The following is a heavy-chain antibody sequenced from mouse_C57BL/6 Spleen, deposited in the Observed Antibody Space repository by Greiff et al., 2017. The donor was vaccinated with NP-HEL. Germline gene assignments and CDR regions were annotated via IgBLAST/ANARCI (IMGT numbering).Heavy chain of an antibody. CDR3: ARHEDTPFYGSSHYAMDY. D-gene: IGHD1-1*01. J-gene: IGHJ4*01. Sequence: QVHVKQSGAELVKPGASVKLSCKASGYTFTEYTIHWVKQRSGQGLEWIGWFYPGSGSIKYNEKFKDKATLTADKSSSTVYMELSRLTSEDSAVYFCARHEDTPFYGSSHYAMDYWGQGTSVTVSS. CDR1: GYTFTEYT. CDR2: FYPGSGSI. V-gene: IGHV1-62-2*01.